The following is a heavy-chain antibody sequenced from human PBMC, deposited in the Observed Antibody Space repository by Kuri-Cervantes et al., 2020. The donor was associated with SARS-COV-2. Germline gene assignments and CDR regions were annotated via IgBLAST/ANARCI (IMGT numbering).Heavy chain of an antibody. CDR1: GFTFSSYG. V-gene: IGHV3-33*01. CDR3: ARVFCSSTSCYADYYYGMDV. J-gene: IGHJ6*02. CDR2: IWYDGSNK. Sequence: GGSLRLSCAAAGFTFSSYGMQWVRQAPGKGLEWVAVIWYDGSNKYYADSVKGRFTISRDNSKNTLYLQMNSLRADDTAVYYCARVFCSSTSCYADYYYGMDVWGQGTTVTVSS. D-gene: IGHD2-2*01.